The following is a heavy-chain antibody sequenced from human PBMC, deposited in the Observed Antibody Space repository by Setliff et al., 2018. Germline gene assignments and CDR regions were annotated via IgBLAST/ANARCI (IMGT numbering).Heavy chain of an antibody. CDR3: AKIGSSLDY. D-gene: IGHD3-16*01. J-gene: IGHJ4*02. V-gene: IGHV4-59*12. Sequence: SETLSLTCTVSGGSISSYYWSWIRQPPGKGLEWIGYIYYSGSTNYNPYLKSRLTMSVDTSKNQFSLKLRSVTAADTAVYYCAKIGSSLDYWGQGILVTVSS. CDR1: GGSISSYY. CDR2: IYYSGST.